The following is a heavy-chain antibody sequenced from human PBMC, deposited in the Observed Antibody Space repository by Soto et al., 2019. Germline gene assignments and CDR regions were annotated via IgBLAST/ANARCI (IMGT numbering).Heavy chain of an antibody. Sequence: SVKVSCNASRCTFRSYPISWVRQAPGQGLEWMGGIIPIFGTANYAQKFQGRVTITADESTSTAYMELSSLRSEDTAVYYCARAPSSHCTNGVCYTYWFDPWGQGTLVTVSS. V-gene: IGHV1-69*01. CDR1: RCTFRSYP. CDR3: ARAPSSHCTNGVCYTYWFDP. J-gene: IGHJ5*02. CDR2: IIPIFGTA. D-gene: IGHD2-8*01.